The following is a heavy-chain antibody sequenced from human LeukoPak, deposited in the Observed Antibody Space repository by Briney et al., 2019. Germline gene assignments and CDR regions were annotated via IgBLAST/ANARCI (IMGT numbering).Heavy chain of an antibody. J-gene: IGHJ2*01. CDR2: IYYSGST. V-gene: IGHV4-59*08. D-gene: IGHD4-17*01. CDR1: GGSISSYY. CDR3: ARPRTTVTTGYFDL. Sequence: SETLSLTCTVSGGSISSYYWSWIRQPPGKGLEWIGYIYYSGSTNYNPSLKSRVTISVDTSNNQFSLKLSSVTAADTAVYYCARPRTTVTTGYFDLWGRGTLVTVSS.